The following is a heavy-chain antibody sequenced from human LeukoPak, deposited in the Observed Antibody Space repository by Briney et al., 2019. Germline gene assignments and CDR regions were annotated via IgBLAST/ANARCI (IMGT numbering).Heavy chain of an antibody. J-gene: IGHJ4*02. CDR3: ARVNGGSGSPWYFDY. Sequence: GESLKISCKGSGYSFTSYWIGWVRQMPGKGLEWMGIIYPGDSDTRYSPSFQGQVTISADKSISTAYLQWSSLKASDTAMYYCARVNGGSGSPWYFDYWGQGTLVTVSS. D-gene: IGHD3-10*01. CDR1: GYSFTSYW. V-gene: IGHV5-51*01. CDR2: IYPGDSDT.